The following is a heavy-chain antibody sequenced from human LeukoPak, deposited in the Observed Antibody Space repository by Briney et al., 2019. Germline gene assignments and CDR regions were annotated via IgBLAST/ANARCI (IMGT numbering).Heavy chain of an antibody. Sequence: SVKVSCKASGGTFSSYAISWVRQAPGQGLEWMGGIIPILGIANYAQKFQGRVTITADKSTSTAYMELSSLRSEDTAVYYCASSSTTTTRYAHFDYWGQGTLVTVSS. CDR2: IIPILGIA. CDR3: ASSSTTTTRYAHFDY. D-gene: IGHD4-17*01. V-gene: IGHV1-69*10. CDR1: GGTFSSYA. J-gene: IGHJ4*02.